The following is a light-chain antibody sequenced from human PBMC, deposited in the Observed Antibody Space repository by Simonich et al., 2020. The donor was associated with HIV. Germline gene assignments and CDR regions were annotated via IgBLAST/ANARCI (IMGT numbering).Light chain of an antibody. J-gene: IGKJ4*01. CDR1: QSLLHSDGKTY. CDR2: EVS. CDR3: AQSVQLPLT. Sequence: DIVMTQTPLSLSVTPGQPASISCKSSQSLLHSDGKTYLYWYLQKPGQSPQLVIYEVSNRFSGVPDRFSGSGSGTDFTLKISRVEAEDVGIYYCAQSVQLPLTFGGGTKVEIK. V-gene: IGKV2D-29*02.